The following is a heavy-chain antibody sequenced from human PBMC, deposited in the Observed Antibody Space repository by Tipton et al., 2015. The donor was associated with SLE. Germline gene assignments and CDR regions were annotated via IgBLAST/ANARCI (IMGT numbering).Heavy chain of an antibody. V-gene: IGHV4-34*01. D-gene: IGHD2-2*02. CDR1: GGSFSGFY. Sequence: TLSLTCAVYGGSFSGFYWSWIRPPPGKGLEWIGEINQRGSTNYNPSLKSRVTISVDTSKNQFSLKLSSVTAADTSVYYCARRYCSSTSCYTEADWYFDLWCRSTVFTVSS. CDR3: ARRYCSSTSCYTEADWYFDL. J-gene: IGHJ2*01. CDR2: INQRGST.